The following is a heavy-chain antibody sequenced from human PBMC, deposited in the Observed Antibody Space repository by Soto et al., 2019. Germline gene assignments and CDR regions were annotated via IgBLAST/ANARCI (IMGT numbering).Heavy chain of an antibody. CDR1: GFTFEDYV. CDR2: ISWDSGSV. V-gene: IGHV3-9*01. CDR3: TKDFTIFSVVGAFDV. D-gene: IGHD3-3*01. J-gene: IGHJ3*01. Sequence: EVQLVESGGGLVQPGRSPRLSCSASGFTFEDYVMHWVRQVPGKGLEWVSRISWDSGSVAYADSVKGRFTISRDNAKKSRYLQMTSLRADDTAVYYCTKDFTIFSVVGAFDVWGQGTTVTVSS.